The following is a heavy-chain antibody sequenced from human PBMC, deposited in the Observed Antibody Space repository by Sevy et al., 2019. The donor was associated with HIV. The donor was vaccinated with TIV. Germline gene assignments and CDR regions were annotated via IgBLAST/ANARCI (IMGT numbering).Heavy chain of an antibody. CDR1: GGSITSLY. Sequence: SETLSLTCTVSGGSITSLYWSWIRQPPGKGLEWIANIYYKGHIKYNPSLKSRVTLSLDTSKNQFSLRLSSVTAADTAMYYCAGENAWGRGYSWGQGTLVTVSS. J-gene: IGHJ4*02. V-gene: IGHV4-59*08. D-gene: IGHD1-26*01. CDR2: IYYKGHI. CDR3: AGENAWGRGYS.